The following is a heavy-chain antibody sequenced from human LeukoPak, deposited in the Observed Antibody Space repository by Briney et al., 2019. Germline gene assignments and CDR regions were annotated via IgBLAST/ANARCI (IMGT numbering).Heavy chain of an antibody. V-gene: IGHV3-11*04. CDR2: ISSSGSTI. J-gene: IGHJ4*02. CDR3: ARGLDNYGYKFDY. Sequence: TGGSLRLSCAASGFTFSDYYMSWIRQAPGKGLEWVSYISSSGSTIYYADSVKGRFTISRDNAENSLYLQMNSMRAEDTAVYYCARGLDNYGYKFDYWGQGTLVTVSS. CDR1: GFTFSDYY. D-gene: IGHD5-18*01.